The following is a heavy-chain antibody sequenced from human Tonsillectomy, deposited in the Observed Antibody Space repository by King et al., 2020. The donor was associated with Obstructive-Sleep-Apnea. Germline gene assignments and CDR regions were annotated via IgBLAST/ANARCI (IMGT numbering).Heavy chain of an antibody. CDR2: ISGSGGSI. D-gene: IGHD3-22*01. J-gene: IGHJ4*02. V-gene: IGHV3-23*04. CDR1: GFTFSSYA. CDR3: AKVWYYDSTGYFPFDY. Sequence: QLVQSGGGLVQPGGSLRLSWAASGFTFSSYAMIWVRQAPGKGLEWVSAISGSGGSIYYTDSVGGRFTSSRDNSKNTLYLQMNSLRAEDTAVFYCAKVWYYDSTGYFPFDYWGQGTLVTVSS.